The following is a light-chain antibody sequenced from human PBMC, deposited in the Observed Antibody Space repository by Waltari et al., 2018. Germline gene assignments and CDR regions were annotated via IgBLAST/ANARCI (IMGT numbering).Light chain of an antibody. V-gene: IGKV4-1*01. Sequence: DIVMTQSPDSLAVSLGERATINCQPSQSVLYSSDNKNYLGWYQQKPGHPPKLLISWASTRESGVPDRFSGSGYGTDFTLTISSLQAEDVAVYYCQQYYSDPNNFGQGTKLEIE. CDR2: WAS. CDR3: QQYYSDPNN. J-gene: IGKJ2*01. CDR1: QSVLYSSDNKNY.